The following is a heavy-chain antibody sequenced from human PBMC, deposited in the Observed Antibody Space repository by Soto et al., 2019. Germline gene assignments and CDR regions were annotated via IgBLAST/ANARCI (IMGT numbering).Heavy chain of an antibody. CDR3: AKLVDKTLDDF. Sequence: QVQLVESGGGVVQPGRSVRLSCAASGLDFRNKDMHWVRQAPGKGLEWVAVISHVNRNIFYGDSVKGRFTVSRDNSKNTLFLEMNSLGAEDTAVYFCAKLVDKTLDDFWGLGTLVAVSS. CDR2: ISHVNRNI. D-gene: IGHD3-10*01. V-gene: IGHV3-30*18. J-gene: IGHJ4*02. CDR1: GLDFRNKD.